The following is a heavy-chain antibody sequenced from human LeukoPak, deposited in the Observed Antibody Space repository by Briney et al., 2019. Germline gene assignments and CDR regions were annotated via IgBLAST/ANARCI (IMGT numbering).Heavy chain of an antibody. J-gene: IGHJ3*02. CDR2: INPNSGGT. D-gene: IGHD3-10*01. CDR3: ARGAIIWFGESRPGGFDI. V-gene: IGHV1-2*02. CDR1: GYSFTGYY. Sequence: ASMKVSCKASGYSFTGYYIHWVRQAPGQGLEWMGWINPNSGGTNYAQKFQGRVTMTRDTSISTAYMELSRLRSDDTAVYYCARGAIIWFGESRPGGFDIWGQGTMVTVSS.